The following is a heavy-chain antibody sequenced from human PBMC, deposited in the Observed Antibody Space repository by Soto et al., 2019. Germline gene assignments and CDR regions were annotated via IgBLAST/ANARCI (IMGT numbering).Heavy chain of an antibody. D-gene: IGHD6-19*01. Sequence: EVQLVESGGGVVRPGGSLRLSCAASGFTFNDFGMRWVRQAPGKGLEWVSGITWNGGRTGYADSVKGRFTISRDNAKNSLYLQMDSLRAEDTALYHCARDGGVAVAVDAFDIWGQGTMCTVSS. V-gene: IGHV3-20*01. J-gene: IGHJ3*02. CDR2: ITWNGGRT. CDR1: GFTFNDFG. CDR3: ARDGGVAVAVDAFDI.